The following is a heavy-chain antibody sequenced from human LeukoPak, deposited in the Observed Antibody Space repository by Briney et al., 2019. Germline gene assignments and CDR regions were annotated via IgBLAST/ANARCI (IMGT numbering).Heavy chain of an antibody. CDR2: IKQDGIET. V-gene: IGHV3-7*01. CDR1: GFTFSNYV. D-gene: IGHD6-13*01. Sequence: GGSLRLSCAASGFTFSNYVMSWVRQAPGQRLEWLANIKQDGIETYYLDSVRGRFTISRDSARNSVYLQMNSLRADETAVYFCARFIASPGPDAFDIWGQGTLVTVSS. CDR3: ARFIASPGPDAFDI. J-gene: IGHJ3*02.